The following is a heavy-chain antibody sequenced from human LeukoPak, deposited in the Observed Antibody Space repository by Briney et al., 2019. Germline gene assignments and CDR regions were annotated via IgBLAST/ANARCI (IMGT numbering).Heavy chain of an antibody. J-gene: IGHJ4*02. CDR2: INPNSGGT. CDR3: ARASITMLRGVTDY. Sequence: ASVKVSCKASGYTFTGYYMHWVRQAPGQGLEWMGWINPNSGGTNSAQEFQGRVTMTRDTSISTAYMELRRLRSNDTAVYYCARASITMLRGVTDYWGQGTLVTVSS. V-gene: IGHV1-2*02. CDR1: GYTFTGYY. D-gene: IGHD3-10*01.